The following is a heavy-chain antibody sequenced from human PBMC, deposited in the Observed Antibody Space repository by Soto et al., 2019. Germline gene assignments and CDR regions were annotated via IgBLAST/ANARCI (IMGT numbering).Heavy chain of an antibody. Sequence: GGSLRLSCAASGFTFSSYSMNWVRQAPGKGLEWVSYISSSSSTIYYADSVKGRFTISRDNAKNSLYLQMNSLRDEDTAVYYCARNRPEVVIHHFDYWGQGTLVTVSS. CDR3: ARNRPEVVIHHFDY. CDR1: GFTFSSYS. J-gene: IGHJ4*02. V-gene: IGHV3-48*02. CDR2: ISSSSSTI. D-gene: IGHD3-22*01.